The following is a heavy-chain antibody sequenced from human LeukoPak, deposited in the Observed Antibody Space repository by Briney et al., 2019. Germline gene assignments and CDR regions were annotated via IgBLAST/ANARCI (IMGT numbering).Heavy chain of an antibody. J-gene: IGHJ1*01. Sequence: GGSLRLSCAASGFTFSSYSMNWVRQAPGKGLEWVSYISSSSSTIYYADSVKGRFTISRDNAKNSLYLQMNSLRAEDTAVYYCARAISVVGNSAEHWGQGTLVTVSS. CDR1: GFTFSSYS. CDR2: ISSSSSTI. D-gene: IGHD4-23*01. CDR3: ARAISVVGNSAEH. V-gene: IGHV3-48*01.